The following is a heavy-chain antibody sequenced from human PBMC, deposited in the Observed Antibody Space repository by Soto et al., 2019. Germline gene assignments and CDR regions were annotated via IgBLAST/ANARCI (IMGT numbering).Heavy chain of an antibody. Sequence: ASVKVSCKTSGYTFTNYGITWVRQAPGQPLEWLGWISLYSDGTNYAQKFQGRVSMTTDASTTTAYMELRSLRSDDTAVYYCARVVPGAEAWFGPWGQGTLVTVSS. J-gene: IGHJ5*02. CDR1: GYTFTNYG. V-gene: IGHV1-18*01. D-gene: IGHD2-2*01. CDR3: ARVVPGAEAWFGP. CDR2: ISLYSDGT.